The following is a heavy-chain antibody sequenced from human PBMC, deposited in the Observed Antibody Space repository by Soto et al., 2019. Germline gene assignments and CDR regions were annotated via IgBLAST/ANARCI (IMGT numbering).Heavy chain of an antibody. Sequence: ASVKVSCKTLGYPFTNNYMHWVRQAPGQGLEWMGWISAYNGNTNYAQKLQGRVTMTTDTSTSTAYMELRSLRSDDTAVYYCAREPNYFDYWGQGTLVTVSS. CDR3: AREPNYFDY. CDR1: GYPFTNNY. J-gene: IGHJ4*02. V-gene: IGHV1-18*01. CDR2: ISAYNGNT.